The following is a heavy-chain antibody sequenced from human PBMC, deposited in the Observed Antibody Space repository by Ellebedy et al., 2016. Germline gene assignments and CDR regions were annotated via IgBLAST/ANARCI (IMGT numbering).Heavy chain of an antibody. CDR3: ARDSGRASHFRTCGDY. CDR2: INPTSGNT. J-gene: IGHJ4*02. V-gene: IGHV1-18*04. CDR1: GGTLSSDA. Sequence: ASVKVSCKASGGTLSSDAINWVRQATGQGLEWMGWINPTSGNTGYAQNLQGRVTMTTDTSTGTVHMELRSLLSDDTAVYYCARDSGRASHFRTCGDYWGQGTLVTVSS. D-gene: IGHD1-14*01.